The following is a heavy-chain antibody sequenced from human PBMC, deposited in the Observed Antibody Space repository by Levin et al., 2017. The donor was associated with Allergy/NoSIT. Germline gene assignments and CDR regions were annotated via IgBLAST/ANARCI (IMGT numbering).Heavy chain of an antibody. CDR2: ISYDGSNK. CDR3: AKDKPDSSGWSSGMDV. D-gene: IGHD6-19*01. V-gene: IGHV3-30*18. Sequence: PGGSLRLSCAASGFTFSSYGMHWVRQAPGKGLEWVAVISYDGSNKYYADSVKGRFTISRDNSKNTLYLQMNSLRAEDTAVYYCAKDKPDSSGWSSGMDVWGQGTTVTVSS. CDR1: GFTFSSYG. J-gene: IGHJ6*02.